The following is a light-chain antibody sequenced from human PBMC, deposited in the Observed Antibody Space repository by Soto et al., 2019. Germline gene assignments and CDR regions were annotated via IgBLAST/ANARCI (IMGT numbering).Light chain of an antibody. J-gene: IGLJ1*01. V-gene: IGLV2-14*03. Sequence: QSALTQPASVSGSPGQSITISCTGTSSDVGGYNYVSWYQQHPGKAPKLMISDVSRRPSGVSDRFSGSKSGNTASLTISGLQAEDEADYYCSSYTSTGGLGLFGTGTKVTV. CDR2: DVS. CDR3: SSYTSTGGLGL. CDR1: SSDVGGYNY.